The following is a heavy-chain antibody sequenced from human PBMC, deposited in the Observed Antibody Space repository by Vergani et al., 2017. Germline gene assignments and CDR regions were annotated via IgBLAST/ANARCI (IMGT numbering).Heavy chain of an antibody. D-gene: IGHD3-9*01. CDR3: ARGPPTIWLTSFDY. CDR1: GGSISSYY. J-gene: IGHJ4*02. Sequence: QVQLQESGPGLVKPSETLSLTCTVSGGSISSYYWSWIRQPPGKGLEWIGYIYYRGSTNYNPSLKSRVTISVDTSKNQFSLKLSSVTAADTAVYYCARGPPTIWLTSFDYWGQGTLVTVSS. V-gene: IGHV4-59*01. CDR2: IYYRGST.